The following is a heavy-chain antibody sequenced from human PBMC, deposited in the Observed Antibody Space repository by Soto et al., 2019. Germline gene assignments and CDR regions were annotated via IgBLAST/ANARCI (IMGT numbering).Heavy chain of an antibody. CDR3: ASLRVVRGVDDAFDI. Sequence: ASVKVSCKASGYTFTSYYMHWVRQAPGQGLEWMGIINPSGGSTSYAQKFQGRVTMTRDTSTSTVYMELSSLRSEDTAVYYCASLRVVRGVDDAFDIWGQGTMVTVSS. J-gene: IGHJ3*02. CDR1: GYTFTSYY. CDR2: INPSGGST. D-gene: IGHD3-10*01. V-gene: IGHV1-46*03.